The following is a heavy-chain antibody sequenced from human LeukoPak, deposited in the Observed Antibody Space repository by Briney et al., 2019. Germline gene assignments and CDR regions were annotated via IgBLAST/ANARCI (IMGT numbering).Heavy chain of an antibody. J-gene: IGHJ4*02. CDR1: GFTFSNYG. CDR3: AKDGTYGDYVNY. D-gene: IGHD4-17*01. V-gene: IGHV3-30*02. CDR2: IRYDGSNK. Sequence: GGSLRLSCAASGFTFSNYGMHWVRQAPGKGLEWVAFIRYDGSNKYYADSVKGRFTISRDNSKNTLYLQMNSLRAEDTAVYYCAKDGTYGDYVNYWGQRTLVTVSS.